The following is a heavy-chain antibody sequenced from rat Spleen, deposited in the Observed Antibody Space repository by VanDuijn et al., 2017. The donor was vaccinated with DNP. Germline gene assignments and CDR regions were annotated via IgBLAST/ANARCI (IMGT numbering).Heavy chain of an antibody. CDR1: GFSITSSY. D-gene: IGHD1-7*01. J-gene: IGHJ2*01. V-gene: IGHV3-1*01. CDR2: ISYSGST. CDR3: ARSGTTGMGY. Sequence: EVQLQESGPGLVKPSQSLSLACSVTGFSITSSYRWNWIRKFPGNKMEWIGHISYSGSTRYNPSLKSRISITRDTSKNQFFLQLSSVTTEDTATYYCARSGTTGMGYWGQGVMVTVSS.